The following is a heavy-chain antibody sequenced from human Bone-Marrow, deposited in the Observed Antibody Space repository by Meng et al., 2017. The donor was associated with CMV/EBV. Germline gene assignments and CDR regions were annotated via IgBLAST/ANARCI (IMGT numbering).Heavy chain of an antibody. CDR3: TPDTPPHWVFDH. CDR1: GFTFSKAW. Sequence: GESLKISCEASGFTFSKAWMSWVRQAVGKRLEWVGRIKSITDGGTTHYAAPVKDRFTISRDDSKNTLYLQMNSLKTEDTAVYYCTPDTPPHWVFDHWGQGTLVTGSS. D-gene: IGHD7-27*01. V-gene: IGHV3-15*01. J-gene: IGHJ4*02. CDR2: IKSITDGGTT.